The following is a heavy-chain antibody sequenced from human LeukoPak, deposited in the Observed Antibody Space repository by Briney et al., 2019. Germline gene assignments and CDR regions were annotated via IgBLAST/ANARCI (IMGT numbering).Heavy chain of an antibody. J-gene: IGHJ6*03. CDR3: ARVSSSWSSYYYYYMDV. CDR1: GYTFTCYY. Sequence: GASVKVPCKASGYTFTCYYMHWVRQAPGQGLEWMGWMNPNSGNTGYAQKFQGRVTMTRNTSISTAYMELSSLRSEDTAVYYCARVSSSWSSYYYYYMDVWGKGTTVTISS. CDR2: MNPNSGNT. V-gene: IGHV1-8*02. D-gene: IGHD6-13*01.